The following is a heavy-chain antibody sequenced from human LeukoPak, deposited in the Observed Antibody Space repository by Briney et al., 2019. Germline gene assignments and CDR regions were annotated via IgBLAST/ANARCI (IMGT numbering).Heavy chain of an antibody. D-gene: IGHD4-23*01. CDR2: ISGSGDNT. CDR3: AKDLVYGGNSPFAS. Sequence: PGGSLRLSCAASGFTFSSYAMSWVRQAPGKGLEWVSPISGSGDNTYYADSVKGRFTISRDNSKNTLYLQMNSLRAEDTAVYYCAKDLVYGGNSPFASWGQGTQVTVSS. J-gene: IGHJ4*02. V-gene: IGHV3-23*01. CDR1: GFTFSSYA.